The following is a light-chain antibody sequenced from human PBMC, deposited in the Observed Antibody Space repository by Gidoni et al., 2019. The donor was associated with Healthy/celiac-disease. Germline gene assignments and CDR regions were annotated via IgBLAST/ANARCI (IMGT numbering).Light chain of an antibody. CDR2: AAS. CDR1: QGISSY. CDR3: QQYYSYPPYT. J-gene: IGKJ2*01. V-gene: IGKV1-8*01. Sequence: AIRITQSPSSLSASTGDRVTITCRASQGISSYLAWYQQKPGKAPKLLIYAASTLQSGVPSRFSGSGSGTDFTLTISCLQSEDFATYYCQQYYSYPPYTFXXXTKLEIK.